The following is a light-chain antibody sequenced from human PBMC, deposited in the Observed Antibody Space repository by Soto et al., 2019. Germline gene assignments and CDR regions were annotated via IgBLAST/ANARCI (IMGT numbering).Light chain of an antibody. J-gene: IGKJ2*01. CDR3: QQYGSSPYT. CDR2: GAS. Sequence: IVLTPSPGTLSLSPVERVTLSCRASQSVSSRCLAWYQQKPGQAPRLLMYGASNRATGIPDRFSGTGSGTDFTLTISRLEPEDFAVYYCQQYGSSPYTFGLGTKVDI. CDR1: QSVSSRC. V-gene: IGKV3-20*01.